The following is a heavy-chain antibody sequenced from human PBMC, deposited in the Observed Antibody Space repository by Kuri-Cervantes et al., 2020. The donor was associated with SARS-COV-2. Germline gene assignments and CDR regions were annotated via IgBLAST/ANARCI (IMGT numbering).Heavy chain of an antibody. V-gene: IGHV3-11*04. Sequence: GGTLRLSCTVSGFIFSDYYMTWIRQAPGKGLEWVSNIRRSGTTKYYADPVKCRFTICRVNAENSLYQQRSSLRAEYTAEYYCARELRLGKSLDYWGQGTLVTVSS. CDR2: IRRSGTTK. J-gene: IGHJ4*02. D-gene: IGHD7-27*01. CDR1: GFIFSDYY. CDR3: ARELRLGKSLDY.